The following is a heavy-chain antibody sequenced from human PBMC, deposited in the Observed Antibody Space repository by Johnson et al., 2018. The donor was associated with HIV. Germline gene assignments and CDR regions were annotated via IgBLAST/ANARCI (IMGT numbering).Heavy chain of an antibody. J-gene: IGHJ3*02. CDR3: ARQTTVVSGDAFDI. D-gene: IGHD4-23*01. CDR2: IGTSGDT. CDR1: GFTFSSYD. V-gene: IGHV3-13*01. Sequence: VLLVESGGGLVQPGGSLRLSCAASGFTFSSYDMHWVRQATGKGLEWVSAIGTSGDTYYPGSVKGRFTISRENAKNSLYLQMNSLRAGYTAVYYCARQTTVVSGDAFDIWGQGTMVTVSS.